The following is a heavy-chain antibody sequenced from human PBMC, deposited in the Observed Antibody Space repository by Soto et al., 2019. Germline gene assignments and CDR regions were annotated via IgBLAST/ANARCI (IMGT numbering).Heavy chain of an antibody. D-gene: IGHD1-26*01. V-gene: IGHV4-39*01. CDR2: IYYSGST. CDR1: GGSISSSSYY. Sequence: QLQLQESGPGLVKPSETLSLTCTVSGGSISSSSYYWGWIRQPPGKGLEWIGSIYYSGSTYYNPSLKSRVTISVETSKNRFSLKLSSVTAAGTAVYYCARHGLGELGTGVSYWGQGTLVTVSS. CDR3: ARHGLGELGTGVSY. J-gene: IGHJ4*02.